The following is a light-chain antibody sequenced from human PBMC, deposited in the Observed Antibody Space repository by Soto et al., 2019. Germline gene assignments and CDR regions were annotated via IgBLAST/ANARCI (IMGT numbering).Light chain of an antibody. CDR3: QQFSSYPLT. J-gene: IGKJ4*01. V-gene: IGKV3-15*01. CDR2: GAS. CDR1: HSVDVN. Sequence: EIVLTQSPATLSVSPGERVTLSCRASHSVDVNLAWYQEKPGHAPRLLIYGASTRATGMPGRFSWRGSGTEFTLTINRLQPEDFAVYYCQQFSSYPLTFGGGTKLDIK.